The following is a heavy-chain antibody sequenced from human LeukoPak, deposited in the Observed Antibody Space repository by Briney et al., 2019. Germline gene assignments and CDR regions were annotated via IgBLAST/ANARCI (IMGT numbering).Heavy chain of an antibody. CDR2: IRSVLDGETT. V-gene: IGHV3-49*03. Sequence: PGGSLRLSCTASGSTFAAYPMSWFRKAPGKGPEFVGYIRSVLDGETTEYAASVKGRFTISKDDTRTSAYRQMDSLKSDDTAYYYCSRAIRQAGDACDVWGQGTMGTVSS. D-gene: IGHD3-10*01. J-gene: IGHJ3*01. CDR1: GSTFAAYP. CDR3: SRAIRQAGDACDV.